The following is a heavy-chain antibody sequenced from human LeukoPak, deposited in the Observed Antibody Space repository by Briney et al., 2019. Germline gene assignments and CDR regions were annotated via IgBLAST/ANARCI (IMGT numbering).Heavy chain of an antibody. Sequence: GESLRLSCAASGFTFSNYAMNWVRQAPGKGLEWVSSISISGGTTYYADSVKGRFTIPRDNSKNTLYLQMNSLRADDTAVYYCAKDSTFYGSGSHFDYWGQGTLVTVSS. V-gene: IGHV3-23*01. CDR2: ISISGGTT. J-gene: IGHJ4*02. D-gene: IGHD3-10*01. CDR3: AKDSTFYGSGSHFDY. CDR1: GFTFSNYA.